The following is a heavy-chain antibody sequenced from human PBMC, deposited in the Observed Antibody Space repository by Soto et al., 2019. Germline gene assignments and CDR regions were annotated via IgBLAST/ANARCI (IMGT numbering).Heavy chain of an antibody. V-gene: IGHV4-31*03. Sequence: QVQLQESGPGLVKPSQTLSLTCTVSGGSISSGGYYWSWIRQHPGKGLEWIGYIYYSGSTYYNPYLKSRVTKSKDTSKKQFSLKLSSVTAADTAVYYCAEGPMITFGRVIAPGWFDPWGQGTLVTVSS. CDR2: IYYSGST. D-gene: IGHD3-16*02. CDR1: GGSISSGGYY. CDR3: AEGPMITFGRVIAPGWFDP. J-gene: IGHJ5*02.